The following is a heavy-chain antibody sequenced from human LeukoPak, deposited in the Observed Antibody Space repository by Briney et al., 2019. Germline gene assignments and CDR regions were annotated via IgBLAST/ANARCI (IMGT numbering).Heavy chain of an antibody. CDR3: ARDQGSSSFDY. V-gene: IGHV4-34*01. CDR2: INHSGST. J-gene: IGHJ4*02. Sequence: SETLSLTCAVYGGSFSGYYWSWIRQPPGKGLEWIGEINHSGSTNYNPSLKSRVTISVDTSKNQFSLKLSSVTAADTAVYYCARDQGSSSFDYWGQGTLVTVSS. D-gene: IGHD6-6*01. CDR1: GGSFSGYY.